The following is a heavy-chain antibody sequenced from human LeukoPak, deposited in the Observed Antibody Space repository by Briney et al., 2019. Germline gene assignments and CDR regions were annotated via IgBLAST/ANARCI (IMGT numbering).Heavy chain of an antibody. CDR2: IIPIFGTA. Sequence: GASVKVSCKASGGTFSSYAISWVRQATGQGLEWMGGIIPIFGTANYAQKFQGRVTITADKSTSTAYMELSSLRSEDTAVYYCARGSVTTLLGYFDYWGQGTLVTVSS. D-gene: IGHD4-17*01. CDR3: ARGSVTTLLGYFDY. J-gene: IGHJ4*02. CDR1: GGTFSSYA. V-gene: IGHV1-69*06.